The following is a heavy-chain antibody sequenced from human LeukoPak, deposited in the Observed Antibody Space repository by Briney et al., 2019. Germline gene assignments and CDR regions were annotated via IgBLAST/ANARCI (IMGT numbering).Heavy chain of an antibody. CDR2: ISSSSSYI. CDR1: GFTLRRCS. J-gene: IGHJ4*02. CDR3: ARRDDYGDY. D-gene: IGHD5-24*01. V-gene: IGHV3-21*01. Sequence: GGSLRLSRAAPGFTLRRCSMSSVRQAPGKGLEWVSSISSSSSYIYYADSVKGRFTNSRDNAKNSLYLQMNSLRAEDTAVFYCARRDDYGDYWGQGTLVTVSS.